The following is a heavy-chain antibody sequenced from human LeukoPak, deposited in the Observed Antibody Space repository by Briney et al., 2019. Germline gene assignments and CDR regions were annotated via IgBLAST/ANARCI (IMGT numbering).Heavy chain of an antibody. D-gene: IGHD3-16*01. CDR3: ARQPQGGLDY. Sequence: SETLSLTCTVSGGSISSSSYYWGWIRQPPGKGLEWIGSIYYSGSTYYNPSLKSRVTISVDTSKNQFSLKLSPVTAADTAVYYCARQPQGGLDYWGQGTLVTVSS. V-gene: IGHV4-39*01. CDR2: IYYSGST. CDR1: GGSISSSSYY. J-gene: IGHJ4*02.